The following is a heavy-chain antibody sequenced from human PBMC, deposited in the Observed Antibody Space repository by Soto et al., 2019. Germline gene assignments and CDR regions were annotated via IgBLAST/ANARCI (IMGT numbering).Heavy chain of an antibody. J-gene: IGHJ4*02. CDR3: AKVESGGPLFDY. Sequence: GGSLRLSCAASGFTFSSYAMSWVRQAPGKGLEWVSAISGSGGSTYYADSVRGRFTISRDNSKNTLYLQMNSLRAEDTAVYYCAKVESGGPLFDYWGQGTLVTVSS. CDR1: GFTFSSYA. CDR2: ISGSGGST. V-gene: IGHV3-23*01.